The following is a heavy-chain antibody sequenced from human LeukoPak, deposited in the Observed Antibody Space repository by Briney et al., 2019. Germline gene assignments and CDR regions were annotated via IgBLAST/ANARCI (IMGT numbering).Heavy chain of an antibody. J-gene: IGHJ4*02. CDR3: ARAGTTMIVED. CDR1: GYTFTSYA. Sequence: ASVKVSCKASGYTFTSYAMHWVRQAPGQGLEWMGWISAYNGNTNYAQKLQGRVTMTTDTSTSTAYMELRSLRSDDTAVYYCARAGTTMIVEDWGQGTLVTVSS. CDR2: ISAYNGNT. V-gene: IGHV1-18*01. D-gene: IGHD3-22*01.